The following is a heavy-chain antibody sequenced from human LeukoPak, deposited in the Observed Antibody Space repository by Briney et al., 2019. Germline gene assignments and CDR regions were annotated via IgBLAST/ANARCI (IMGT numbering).Heavy chain of an antibody. V-gene: IGHV4-59*01. CDR1: GGSISRYY. D-gene: IGHD3-10*01. CDR2: IDDSGNT. Sequence: SETLSLTCTVSGGSISRYYWSWIRRPPGKGLEWIGYIDDSGNTNYNPSLKSRVTMSVDTSKNQFSLKLSSVTAADTAVYYCARVKGREGSTVIIDYWGQGTLVTVSS. J-gene: IGHJ4*02. CDR3: ARVKGREGSTVIIDY.